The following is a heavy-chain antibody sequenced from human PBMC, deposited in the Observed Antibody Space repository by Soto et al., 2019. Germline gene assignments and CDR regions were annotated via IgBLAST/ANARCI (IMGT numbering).Heavy chain of an antibody. CDR2: LSGGGSTT. D-gene: IGHD6-13*01. Sequence: GGSLRLSCAASGFTFNLYAMSWVRQAPGKGLEWVSALSGGGSTTYYADSVKGRFTISRDNSKNTLYLQMNSLRAEDAALYYCAKSRGVAATGSYFDYWGQGTLVTVSS. J-gene: IGHJ4*02. CDR1: GFTFNLYA. V-gene: IGHV3-23*01. CDR3: AKSRGVAATGSYFDY.